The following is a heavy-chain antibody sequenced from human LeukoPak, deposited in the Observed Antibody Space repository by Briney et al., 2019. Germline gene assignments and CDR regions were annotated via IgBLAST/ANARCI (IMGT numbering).Heavy chain of an antibody. CDR2: INHSGST. J-gene: IGHJ4*02. D-gene: IGHD3-10*01. CDR1: GGSFSGYY. Sequence: PSETLSLTCAVYGGSFSGYYWSWIRQPPGKGLEWIGEINHSGSTNYNPSLKSRVTISVDTSKNQFSLKLSSVTAADTAVYYCARTPRWFGDQRFQYYFDYWGQGTLDTVSS. V-gene: IGHV4-34*01. CDR3: ARTPRWFGDQRFQYYFDY.